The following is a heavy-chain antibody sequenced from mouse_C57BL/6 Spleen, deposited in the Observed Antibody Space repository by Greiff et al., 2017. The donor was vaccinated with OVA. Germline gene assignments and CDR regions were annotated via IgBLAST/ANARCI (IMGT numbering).Heavy chain of an antibody. CDR1: GFTFSDYG. CDR2: ISSGSSTI. J-gene: IGHJ3*01. V-gene: IGHV5-17*01. Sequence: EVKLVESGGGLVKPGGSLKLSCAASGFTFSDYGMHWVRQAPEKGLEWVAYISSGSSTIYYADTVKGRFTISRDNAKNTLFLQLTSLRSEDTAMYYGARTSITTVVAPGVYWGQGTLVTVSA. D-gene: IGHD1-1*01. CDR3: ARTSITTVVAPGVY.